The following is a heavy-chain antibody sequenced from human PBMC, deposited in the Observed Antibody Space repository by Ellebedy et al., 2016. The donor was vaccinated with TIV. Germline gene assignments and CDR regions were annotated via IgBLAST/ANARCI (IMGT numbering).Heavy chain of an antibody. D-gene: IGHD5-18*01. CDR2: IKQDGNEE. Sequence: GGSLRLXXAGFIISTYWMSWVRQAPGKGLEWVANIKQDGNEEYYVDSVKGRFTISRDNAKNSLYLQMNSLRAEDTALYYCAQGYSYESNWGQGTLVTVSS. J-gene: IGHJ4*02. V-gene: IGHV3-7*05. CDR1: GFIISTYW. CDR3: AQGYSYESN.